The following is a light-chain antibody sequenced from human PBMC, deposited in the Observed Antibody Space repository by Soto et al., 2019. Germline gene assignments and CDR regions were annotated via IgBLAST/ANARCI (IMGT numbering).Light chain of an antibody. Sequence: IVLTQSPATLSLSPGERATLSCRASQSVGTYLAWYQQKPGQAPRLLIYDASKRATGIPARFSGSGSGTDFARAVRSLEPEDFAVYFCQQRSNWWTFGQGTKVEIK. CDR3: QQRSNWWT. CDR2: DAS. J-gene: IGKJ1*01. CDR1: QSVGTY. V-gene: IGKV3-11*01.